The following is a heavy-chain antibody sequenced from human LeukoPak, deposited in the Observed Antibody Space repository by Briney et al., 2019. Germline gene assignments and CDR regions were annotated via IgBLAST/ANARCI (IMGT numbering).Heavy chain of an antibody. CDR3: ASAAGVIAARPNGDGIDV. CDR2: INHSGST. V-gene: IGHV4-34*01. J-gene: IGHJ6*02. Sequence: SETLSLTCAVYGGSFSGYYWSWIRQPPGKGLEWIGEINHSGSTNYNPSLKSRVTISVDTSKNQFSLKLSSVTAADTAVYYCASAAGVIAARPNGDGIDVWGQGTTVTVSS. D-gene: IGHD6-6*01. CDR1: GGSFSGYY.